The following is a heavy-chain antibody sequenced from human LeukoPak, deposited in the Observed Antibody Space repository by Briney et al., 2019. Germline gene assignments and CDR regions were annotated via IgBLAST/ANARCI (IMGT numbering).Heavy chain of an antibody. D-gene: IGHD1-26*01. CDR2: ISNDGSNT. J-gene: IGHJ4*02. V-gene: IGHV3-30*03. CDR1: GFTFSSYG. Sequence: GGSLRLSCAASGFTFSSYGMQWVRHAPGKGLEWVALISNDGSNTYYEDSVKGRFTISRNNAKNSLYLQMNSLRAEDTALYFCVRSRSYYFDYWGQGTLVTVSS. CDR3: VRSRSYYFDY.